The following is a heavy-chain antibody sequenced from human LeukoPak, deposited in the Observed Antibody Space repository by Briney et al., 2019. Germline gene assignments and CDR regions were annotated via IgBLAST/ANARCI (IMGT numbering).Heavy chain of an antibody. V-gene: IGHV4-34*01. CDR3: ATLDIVGAGGDAFDI. D-gene: IGHD1-26*01. CDR2: INHSGST. Sequence: SETLSLTCAVYGGSFSGYYWSWIRQPPGKGLEWIGEINHSGSTNYNPSLKSRVTISVDTSKNQFSLKLSSVTAADTAVYYCATLDIVGAGGDAFDIWGQGTMVTVSS. J-gene: IGHJ3*02. CDR1: GGSFSGYY.